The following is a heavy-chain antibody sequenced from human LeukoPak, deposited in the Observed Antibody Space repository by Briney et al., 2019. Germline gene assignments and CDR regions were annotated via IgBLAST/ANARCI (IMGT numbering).Heavy chain of an antibody. CDR1: GYTFTSYG. D-gene: IGHD2-2*01. V-gene: IGHV1-18*04. CDR3: ARLIMDSTQDY. Sequence: GASVKVSCKASGYTFTSYGISWVRQAPGQGLEWMGWISAYNGNTNYAQKLQGRVTMTTDTSTSTAYVELRSLRSDDTAVYYCARLIMDSTQDYWGQGTLVTVSS. CDR2: ISAYNGNT. J-gene: IGHJ4*02.